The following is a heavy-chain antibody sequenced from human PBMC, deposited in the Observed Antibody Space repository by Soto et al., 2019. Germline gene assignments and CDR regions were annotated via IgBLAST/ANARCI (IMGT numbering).Heavy chain of an antibody. CDR1: GGSISSSSW. CDR2: IYHSGTT. Sequence: QVQLQESGPGLVKPPGTLSLTCAVSGGSISSSSWWSWVRLPPGKGLEWIGEIYHSGTTNYSPSLKSRVSMSVDKSMNDFSLKLSSVSAADTAVYYCARRGDGSGSLDYWGQGTRVTVSS. J-gene: IGHJ4*02. CDR3: ARRGDGSGSLDY. D-gene: IGHD3-10*01. V-gene: IGHV4-4*03.